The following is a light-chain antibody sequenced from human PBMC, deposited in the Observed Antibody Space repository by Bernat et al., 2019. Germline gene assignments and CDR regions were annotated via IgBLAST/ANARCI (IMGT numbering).Light chain of an antibody. CDR1: QDIGNE. J-gene: IGKJ4*01. Sequence: AIQMTQSPSSLSASVGDRVTITCRASQDIGNELGWYQQKPGKAPKLLIYSASTLQSGVPTRFSGSGSGRDFTLTVSRLRPEDFVTYYCLQDNIYPLTFGGGTKVEIK. CDR3: LQDNIYPLT. CDR2: SAS. V-gene: IGKV1-6*01.